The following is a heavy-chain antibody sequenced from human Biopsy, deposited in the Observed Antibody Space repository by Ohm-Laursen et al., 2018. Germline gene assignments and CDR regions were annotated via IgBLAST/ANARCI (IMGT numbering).Heavy chain of an antibody. V-gene: IGHV4-34*01. CDR2: MNHGGST. CDR1: GVSFSGYY. J-gene: IGHJ4*02. D-gene: IGHD1-20*01. CDR3: ARGSNWNDWSFDY. Sequence: SETLSLTCTVYGVSFSGYYWSWIRQPPGKGLEWIGEMNHGGSTNYNSSLKSRVTISVDTSKNQFSLKLDSVTAADTAVYYCARGSNWNDWSFDYWGQGTVVTVPS.